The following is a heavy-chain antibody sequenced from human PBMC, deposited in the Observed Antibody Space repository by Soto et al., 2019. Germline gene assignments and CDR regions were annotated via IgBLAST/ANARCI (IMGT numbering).Heavy chain of an antibody. J-gene: IGHJ4*02. CDR1: GVSISSYY. V-gene: IGHV4-59*08. Sequence: PSETLSLTCTVSGVSISSYYWSWIRQPPGKGLEWIGYIYYSGFTNYNPSLKSRVTISVDTSKNQFSLKLSSVTAADTAVYYCARRWGRTFDYWGQGTLVTVSS. CDR3: ARRWGRTFDY. CDR2: IYYSGFT. D-gene: IGHD7-27*01.